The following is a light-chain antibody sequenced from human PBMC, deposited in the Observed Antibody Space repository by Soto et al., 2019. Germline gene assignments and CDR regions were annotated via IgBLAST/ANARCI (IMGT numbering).Light chain of an antibody. CDR3: QQRSDWPLT. CDR1: QSVSSE. Sequence: EIVLTQSPATLSLSPGERATLSCRASQSVSSELAWYQQKPGQAPRLLIYDTSNRATGIPARFSGSGSGTYFSLTISSLEPEDFAVYYCQQRSDWPLTFGGGTKVEIK. CDR2: DTS. V-gene: IGKV3-11*01. J-gene: IGKJ4*01.